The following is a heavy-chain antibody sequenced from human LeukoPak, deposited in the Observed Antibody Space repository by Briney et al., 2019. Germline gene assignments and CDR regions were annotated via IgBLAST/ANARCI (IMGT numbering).Heavy chain of an antibody. CDR1: GFTFSSYG. CDR3: AKVTCSGGSCYLVKSYYFDY. CDR2: ISYDGSNK. V-gene: IGHV3-30*18. D-gene: IGHD2-15*01. Sequence: GGSLRLSCAASGFTFSSYGMHWVRQAPGKGLEWVAVISYDGSNKYYADSVKGRFTISRDNSKNTLYLQMNSLRAEDTAVYYCAKVTCSGGSCYLVKSYYFDYWGRGTLVTVSS. J-gene: IGHJ4*02.